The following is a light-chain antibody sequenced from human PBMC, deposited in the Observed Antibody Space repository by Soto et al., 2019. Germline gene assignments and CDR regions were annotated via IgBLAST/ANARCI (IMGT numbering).Light chain of an antibody. CDR2: KAS. Sequence: DIQMTQSPSILSASVGDRVTITCRASQNISSWLAWYQQKPGEAVNLVIYKASGIESGGASRFSGSGSGTDFTLIISSLLPDEFATYYCRQYNSYSPLTFGGGTKVDI. J-gene: IGKJ4*01. V-gene: IGKV1-5*03. CDR3: RQYNSYSPLT. CDR1: QNISSW.